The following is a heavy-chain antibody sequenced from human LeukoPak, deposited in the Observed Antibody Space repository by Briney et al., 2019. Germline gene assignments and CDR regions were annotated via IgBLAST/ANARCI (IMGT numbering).Heavy chain of an antibody. CDR3: ARDQDYGSNWFDP. CDR2: IYYSGST. Sequence: PSQTLSLTCTVSGGSISSGDYYWSWIRQPPGKGLEWIGYIYYSGSTYYNPSLKSRVTISVDTSKNQFSLKLSSVTAADTAVYYCARDQDYGSNWFDPWGQGTLVTVSS. J-gene: IGHJ5*02. D-gene: IGHD4-17*01. CDR1: GGSISSGDYY. V-gene: IGHV4-30-4*01.